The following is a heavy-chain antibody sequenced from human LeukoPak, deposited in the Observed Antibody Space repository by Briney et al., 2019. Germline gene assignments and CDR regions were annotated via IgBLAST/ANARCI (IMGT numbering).Heavy chain of an antibody. J-gene: IGHJ4*02. CDR1: GFTFSSYE. D-gene: IGHD2-2*02. V-gene: IGHV3-48*03. Sequence: GGSLRLSCAASGFTFSSYEMNWVRQAPGKGLEWVSYISSSGSTIYYADSVKGRFTISRDNAKNSLYLQMNSLRAEDTAVYYCAREDCSSTSCYTSIGYWGQGTLVTVSS. CDR3: AREDCSSTSCYTSIGY. CDR2: ISSSGSTI.